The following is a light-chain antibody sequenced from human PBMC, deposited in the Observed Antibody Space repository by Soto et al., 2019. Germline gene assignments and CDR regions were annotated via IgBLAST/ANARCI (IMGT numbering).Light chain of an antibody. V-gene: IGLV1-44*01. Sequence: QSVLTQSPSASGTPGQRVTISCSGSSSNIGSNTVNWYQQLPGTAPKLLIYSNNHRPSGVPDRFSGSKSGTSASLAISGLQAEDEADYYCAAWDDSLNGRVFGGGTKLTVL. CDR3: AAWDDSLNGRV. CDR1: SSNIGSNT. CDR2: SNN. J-gene: IGLJ3*02.